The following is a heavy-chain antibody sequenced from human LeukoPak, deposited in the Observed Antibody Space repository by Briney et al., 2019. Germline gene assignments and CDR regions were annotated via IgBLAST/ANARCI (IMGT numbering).Heavy chain of an antibody. CDR1: GYTFTSYG. V-gene: IGHV1-18*01. CDR2: ISAYNGNT. Sequence: EASVKVSCKASGYTFTSYGISWVRQAPGQGLEWMGWISAYNGNTNYAQKLQGRVTMTTDTSTSTAYMELRSLRSDDTAVYYCAVDPITGGQVSDAFDIWGQGTMVTVSS. CDR3: AVDPITGGQVSDAFDI. D-gene: IGHD7-27*01. J-gene: IGHJ3*02.